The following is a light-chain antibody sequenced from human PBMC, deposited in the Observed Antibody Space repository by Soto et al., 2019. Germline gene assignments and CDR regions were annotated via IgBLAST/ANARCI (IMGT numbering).Light chain of an antibody. J-gene: IGLJ2*01. V-gene: IGLV1-47*01. Sequence: QSVLTQPPSASGTPGQRVTNSCSGSSSNIGSNYVYWYQKLPGTAPKLLIYRNNQRPSGVPDRFSGSKSDTSASLAISGLGSEDEAHYSYAAGDDGLSGPVFGGGTKLPVL. CDR3: AAGDDGLSGPV. CDR2: RNN. CDR1: SSNIGSNY.